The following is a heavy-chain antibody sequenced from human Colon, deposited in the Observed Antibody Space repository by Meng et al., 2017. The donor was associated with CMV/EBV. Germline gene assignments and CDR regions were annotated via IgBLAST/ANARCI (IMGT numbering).Heavy chain of an antibody. J-gene: IGHJ4*02. Sequence: GESLKISCAASGFTFSNAWMSWVRQAPGKGLEWVGRIKSKTDGGTTDYAAPVKGRFTISRDDSKNTLYLQMNSLKTEDTAVYYCTTQWWSPGTRRVDYWGQGTLVTVSS. CDR3: TTQWWSPGTRRVDY. D-gene: IGHD1-14*01. V-gene: IGHV3-15*01. CDR2: IKSKTDGGTT. CDR1: GFTFSNAW.